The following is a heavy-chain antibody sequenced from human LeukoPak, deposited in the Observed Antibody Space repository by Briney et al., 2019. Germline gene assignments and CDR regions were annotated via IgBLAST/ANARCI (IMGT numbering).Heavy chain of an antibody. D-gene: IGHD3-10*01. CDR2: IYFSGST. CDR3: AKSNGYGLVDI. V-gene: IGHV4-59*12. Sequence: SETLSLTCTVAGASISSYYWSWIRQPPGKGLEWIGYIYFSGSTNYKSSLKSRVTISVDTSRNQFSLKLTSVTAADTAVYYCAKSNGYGLVDIWGQGTMVSVSS. CDR1: GASISSYY. J-gene: IGHJ3*02.